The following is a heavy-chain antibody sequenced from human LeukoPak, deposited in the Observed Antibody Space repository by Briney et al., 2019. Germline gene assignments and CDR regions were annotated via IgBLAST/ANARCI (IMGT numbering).Heavy chain of an antibody. CDR2: IKSKTDGGTT. CDR1: GFTFSNAW. V-gene: IGHV3-15*07. J-gene: IGHJ4*02. D-gene: IGHD3-22*01. CDR3: STTYYYDSSEGY. Sequence: GGSLRLSCAASGFTFSNAWMNWVRQAPGEGLEWVGRIKSKTDGGTTDYAAPVKGRFTISRDDSKNTLYLQMNSLKTEDTAVYYWSTTYYYDSSEGYWGQGTLVTVSS.